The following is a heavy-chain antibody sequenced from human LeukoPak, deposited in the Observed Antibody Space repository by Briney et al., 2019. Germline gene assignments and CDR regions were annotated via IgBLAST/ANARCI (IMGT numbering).Heavy chain of an antibody. V-gene: IGHV4-34*01. Sequence: PSETLSLTCAVYGGSFSGYYWSWIRQPPGKGLEWIGEINHSGSTNYNPSLKSRVTISVDTSKNQFSLKLSSVTAADTAVYYCARIPTMTFFDYWGQGTLVTVSS. CDR1: GGSFSGYY. D-gene: IGHD4-17*01. CDR3: ARIPTMTFFDY. J-gene: IGHJ4*02. CDR2: INHSGST.